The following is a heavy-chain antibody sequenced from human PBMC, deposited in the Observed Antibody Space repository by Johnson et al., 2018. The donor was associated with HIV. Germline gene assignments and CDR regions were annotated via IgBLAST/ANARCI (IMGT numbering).Heavy chain of an antibody. V-gene: IGHV3-30-3*01. CDR2: ISYDGSNK. J-gene: IGHJ3*02. CDR3: ARERRLASNAFDI. CDR1: GFTFSSYA. Sequence: QVQLVESGGGVVQPGGSLRLSCAASGFTFSSYAMHWVRQAPGKGLEWVAVISYDGSNKYYADSVKGRFTISRDNSKNTLYLQMNSLRAEDTAVYYCARERRLASNAFDIWGQGTMVTVSS.